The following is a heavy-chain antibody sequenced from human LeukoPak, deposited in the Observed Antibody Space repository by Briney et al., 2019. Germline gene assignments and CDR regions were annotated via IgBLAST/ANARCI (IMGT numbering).Heavy chain of an antibody. Sequence: GGSLRLSCAASGFTFTTYAMTWVRQAPGKGLEWVSYISSSGSTIYYADSVKGRFTISRDNAKNSLYLQMNSLRAEDTAVYYCAELGITMIGGVWGKGTTVTISS. J-gene: IGHJ6*04. CDR1: GFTFTTYA. CDR3: AELGITMIGGV. V-gene: IGHV3-48*03. D-gene: IGHD3-10*02. CDR2: ISSSGSTI.